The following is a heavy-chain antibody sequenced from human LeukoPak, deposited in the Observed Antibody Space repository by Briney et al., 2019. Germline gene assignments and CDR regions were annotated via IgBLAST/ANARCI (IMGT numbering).Heavy chain of an antibody. CDR1: GFTVSSNY. Sequence: GGSLRLSCAASGFTVSSNYMSWVRQAPGKGLEWVSVIYSGGSTYYADSVKGRFTISRDNSKNTLYLQMNSLRAEDTSVYYCARDGSPLAFDIWGQGTVVTVSS. J-gene: IGHJ3*02. V-gene: IGHV3-53*01. CDR2: IYSGGST. CDR3: ARDGSPLAFDI.